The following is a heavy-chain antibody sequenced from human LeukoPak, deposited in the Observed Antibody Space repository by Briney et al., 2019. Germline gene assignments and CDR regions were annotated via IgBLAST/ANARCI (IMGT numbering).Heavy chain of an antibody. V-gene: IGHV4-4*07. CDR2: IHTSGST. D-gene: IGHD6-6*01. J-gene: IGHJ4*02. CDR1: GGSITSYY. CDR3: AREFSGTSIAARVFDS. Sequence: SEALSLTCTVSGGSITSYYWTYIRQPAGKGLEWIGRIHTSGSTNYNPSLKSRVTMSVDTSKNQFSLNLSSVTAADTAMYYCAREFSGTSIAARVFDSWGQGTLVTVSA.